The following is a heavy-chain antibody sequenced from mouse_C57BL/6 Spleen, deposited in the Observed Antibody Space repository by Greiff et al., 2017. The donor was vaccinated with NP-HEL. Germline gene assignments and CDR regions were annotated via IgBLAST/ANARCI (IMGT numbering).Heavy chain of an antibody. J-gene: IGHJ3*01. CDR2: IDPSDSET. V-gene: IGHV1-52*01. CDR3: AIGGVKTGFAY. Sequence: QVQLQQPGAELVRPGSSVKLSCKASGYTFTSYWMHWVKQRPIQGLEWIGNIDPSDSETHYNQKFKDKATLTVDKSSSTAYMTLSSLTSEDSAVYYCAIGGVKTGFAYWGQGTLVTVSA. D-gene: IGHD1-3*01. CDR1: GYTFTSYW.